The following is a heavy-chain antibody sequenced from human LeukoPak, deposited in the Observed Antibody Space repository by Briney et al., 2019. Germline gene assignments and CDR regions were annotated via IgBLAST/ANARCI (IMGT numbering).Heavy chain of an antibody. Sequence: PGGSLRLSCAASGFAFSKYAMSWVRQAPGKGLEWVSAISGIGGSKYYADSVKGRFTISRDNSKNTLYVQMNSLRAEDTATYYCAKGTTYYDILTGYGYPYYFDYWGRGTLVTVS. CDR2: ISGIGGSK. D-gene: IGHD3-9*01. CDR3: AKGTTYYDILTGYGYPYYFDY. J-gene: IGHJ4*02. V-gene: IGHV3-23*01. CDR1: GFAFSKYA.